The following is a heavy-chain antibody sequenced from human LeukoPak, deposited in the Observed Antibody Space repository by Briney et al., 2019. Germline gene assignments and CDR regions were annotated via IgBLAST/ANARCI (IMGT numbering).Heavy chain of an antibody. D-gene: IGHD2-15*01. V-gene: IGHV4-34*01. CDR3: ARGGYCSGGSCYSGRVDY. CDR1: GGSSSGYY. Sequence: SETLSLTCAVYGGSSSGYYWSWIRQPPGKGLEWIGEINHSGSTNYNPSLKSRVTISVDTSKNQFSLKLSSVTAADTAVYYCARGGYCSGGSCYSGRVDYWGQGTLVTVSS. CDR2: INHSGST. J-gene: IGHJ4*02.